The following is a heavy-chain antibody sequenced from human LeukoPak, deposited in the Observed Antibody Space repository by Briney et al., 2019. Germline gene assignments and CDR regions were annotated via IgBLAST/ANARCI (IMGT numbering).Heavy chain of an antibody. V-gene: IGHV1-8*03. CDR1: GYTFTSYD. CDR3: ARGYSYAYEADY. D-gene: IGHD5-18*01. J-gene: IGHJ4*02. Sequence: ASVKVSCKASGYTFTSYDINWVRQATGQGLEWMGWMNPNSGNTGYAQKFQGRVTITRNTSISTAYMELSSLRSEDTAVYYCARGYSYAYEADYWGQRTLVTVSS. CDR2: MNPNSGNT.